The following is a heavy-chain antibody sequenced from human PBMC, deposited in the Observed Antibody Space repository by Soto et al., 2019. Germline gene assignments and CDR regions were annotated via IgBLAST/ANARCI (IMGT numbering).Heavy chain of an antibody. J-gene: IGHJ6*03. D-gene: IGHD3-3*01. CDR3: ARGRRYYDFWSGSQNYYYMDV. CDR1: GYTFTSYD. CDR2: MNPNSGNT. Sequence: ASVKVSCKASGYTFTSYDINWVRQATGQGLEWMGWMNPNSGNTGYAQKFQGRVTMTRNTSISTAYMELSGLRSEDTAVYYCARGRRYYDFWSGSQNYYYMDVWGKGTTVTVSS. V-gene: IGHV1-8*01.